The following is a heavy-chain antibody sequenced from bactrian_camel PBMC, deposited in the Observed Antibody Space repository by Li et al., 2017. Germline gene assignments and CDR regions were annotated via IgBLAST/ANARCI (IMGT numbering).Heavy chain of an antibody. CDR1: GFTFSSYY. Sequence: HVQLVESGGGLVQPGGSLRLSCAASGFTFSSYYMSWVRQAPGKGLEWVSVIYSDGSNTYYADPVKGRFTISRDNAENTVYLQMNSLKSEDTALYYCATDESGWGRLTTAYYWGQGTQVTVS. J-gene: IGHJ4*01. CDR2: IYSDGSNT. V-gene: IGHV3-2*01. D-gene: IGHD5*01. CDR3: ATDESGWGRLTTAYY.